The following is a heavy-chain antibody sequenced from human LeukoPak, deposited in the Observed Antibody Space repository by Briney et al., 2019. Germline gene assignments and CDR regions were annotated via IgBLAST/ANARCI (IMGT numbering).Heavy chain of an antibody. CDR2: INHSGST. J-gene: IGHJ5*02. CDR3: ARGITMVRGLSWFDP. CDR1: GGSFSGYY. Sequence: SETLSLTCAVYGGSFSGYYWSWIRQPPGKGLEWIGEINHSGSTNYNPSLKSRVTISVDTSKNQFSLKLSSVTAADTAVYYCARGITMVRGLSWFDPWGQGTLVTVSS. D-gene: IGHD3-10*01. V-gene: IGHV4-34*01.